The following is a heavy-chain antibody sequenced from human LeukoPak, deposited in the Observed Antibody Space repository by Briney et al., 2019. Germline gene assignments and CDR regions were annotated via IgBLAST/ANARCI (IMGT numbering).Heavy chain of an antibody. Sequence: GGSLRLSCAASGFTFSNYGMHWVRQAPGKGLEWVAVISYDGSNKYYADSVKGRFTISRDNSKNTLYLQMNSLRAEDTAVYYCAKDFQSDAFDIWGQGTMVTVSS. V-gene: IGHV3-30*18. CDR1: GFTFSNYG. CDR3: AKDFQSDAFDI. CDR2: ISYDGSNK. J-gene: IGHJ3*02.